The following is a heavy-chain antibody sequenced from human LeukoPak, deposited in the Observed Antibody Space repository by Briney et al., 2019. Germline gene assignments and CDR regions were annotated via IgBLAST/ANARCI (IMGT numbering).Heavy chain of an antibody. V-gene: IGHV3-21*01. CDR3: ARGGTELGIDAFDI. J-gene: IGHJ3*02. D-gene: IGHD7-27*01. CDR2: ISSSSSYI. CDR1: GFTFSSYS. Sequence: GGPLRLSCAASGFTFSSYSMNWVRQAPGKGLEWVSSISSSSSYIYYADSVKGRFTISRDNAKNSLYLQMNSLRAEDTAVYYCARGGTELGIDAFDIWGQGTMVTVSS.